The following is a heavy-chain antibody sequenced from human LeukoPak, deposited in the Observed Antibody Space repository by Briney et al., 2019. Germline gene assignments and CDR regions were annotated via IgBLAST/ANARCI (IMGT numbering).Heavy chain of an antibody. D-gene: IGHD1-26*01. CDR1: ELHA. V-gene: IGHV3-23*01. CDR3: AKDGGSGSYDY. CDR2: ISGSGGST. Sequence: GGSLRLSCAASELHAMTWVRQGPGKGLEWVSAISGSGGSTYYADSVKGRFTISRDNSKNTLYLQMNSLRAEDTAVYYCAKDGGSGSYDYWGQGTLVTVSS. J-gene: IGHJ4*02.